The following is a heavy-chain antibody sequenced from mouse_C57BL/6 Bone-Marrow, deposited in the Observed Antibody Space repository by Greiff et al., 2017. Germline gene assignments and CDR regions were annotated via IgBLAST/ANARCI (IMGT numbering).Heavy chain of an antibody. V-gene: IGHV5-4*03. CDR2: ISDGGSYT. D-gene: IGHD2-3*01. Sequence: DVHLVESGGGLVKPGGSLKLSCAASGFTFSSYAMSWVRQTPEKRLEWVATISDGGSYTYYPDNVKGRFTISRDNAKNTLFLQMTSLRSEDTAMYYCARRWLLPYAMDYWGQGTSVTVSS. CDR3: ARRWLLPYAMDY. J-gene: IGHJ4*01. CDR1: GFTFSSYA.